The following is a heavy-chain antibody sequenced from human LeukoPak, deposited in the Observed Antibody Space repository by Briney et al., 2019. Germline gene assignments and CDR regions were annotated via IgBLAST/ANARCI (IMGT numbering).Heavy chain of an antibody. D-gene: IGHD2-15*01. Sequence: ASVKVSCKASGYTFTSYGISWVRQAPGQGLEWMGWISAYNGNTNYAQKLQGRGTMTTDTSTSTAYMELRSLRSDDTAVYYCARDPRPIVVVVAATPHAFDIWGQGTMVTVSS. CDR1: GYTFTSYG. CDR3: ARDPRPIVVVVAATPHAFDI. CDR2: ISAYNGNT. J-gene: IGHJ3*02. V-gene: IGHV1-18*01.